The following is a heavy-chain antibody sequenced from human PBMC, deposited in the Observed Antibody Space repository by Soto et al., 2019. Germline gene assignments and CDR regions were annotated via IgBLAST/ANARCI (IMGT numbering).Heavy chain of an antibody. CDR1: GGSISSGGYY. CDR3: ARGRRWLQLVNGMDV. CDR2: IYYSGST. J-gene: IGHJ6*02. D-gene: IGHD5-12*01. Sequence: TLSLTCTVSGGSISSGGYYWSWIRQHPGKGLEWIGYIYYSGSTYYNPSLKSRVTISVDTSKNQFSLKLSSVTAADTAVYYCARGRRWLQLVNGMDVWGQGTTVTVSS. V-gene: IGHV4-31*03.